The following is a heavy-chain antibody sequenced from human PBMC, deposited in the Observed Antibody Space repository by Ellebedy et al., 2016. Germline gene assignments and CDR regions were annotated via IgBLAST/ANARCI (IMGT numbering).Heavy chain of an antibody. Sequence: GGSLRLSCAASGFTFSSYAMHWVRQAPGKGLEWVAVISYDGSNKYYADSVKGRFTISRDNAKNSLYLQMNSLRAEDTAVYYCARGLSIAAAGMKYYFDYWGQGTLVTVSS. CDR3: ARGLSIAAAGMKYYFDY. CDR1: GFTFSSYA. D-gene: IGHD6-13*01. J-gene: IGHJ4*02. V-gene: IGHV3-30-3*01. CDR2: ISYDGSNK.